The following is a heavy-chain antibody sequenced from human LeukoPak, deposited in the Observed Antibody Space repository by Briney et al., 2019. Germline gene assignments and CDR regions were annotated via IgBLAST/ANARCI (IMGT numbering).Heavy chain of an antibody. CDR1: GGSFSGYY. CDR3: ARIGGYCSSTSCPGNY. D-gene: IGHD2-2*01. CDR2: INHSGST. Sequence: SETLSLTCAVYGGSFSGYYWSWIRQPPGKGLEWIGEINHSGSTNYNPSLKSRVTISVDTSKNQFSLKLSSVTAADTAVYYCARIGGYCSSTSCPGNYWGRGTLVTVSS. J-gene: IGHJ4*02. V-gene: IGHV4-34*01.